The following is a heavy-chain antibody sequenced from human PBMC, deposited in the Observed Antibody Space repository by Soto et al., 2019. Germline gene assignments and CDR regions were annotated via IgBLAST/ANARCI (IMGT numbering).Heavy chain of an antibody. J-gene: IGHJ3*02. CDR3: ARAAYYYDSSGYYFAFDI. Sequence: GASVKVYCRASGYIFSNYYLHWVRQAPGQVLEWMGGIIPIFGTANYAQKFQGRVTITADKSTSTAYMELSSLRSEDTAVYYCARAAYYYDSSGYYFAFDIWGQGTMVTVSS. CDR2: IIPIFGTA. V-gene: IGHV1-69*06. CDR1: GYIFSNYY. D-gene: IGHD3-22*01.